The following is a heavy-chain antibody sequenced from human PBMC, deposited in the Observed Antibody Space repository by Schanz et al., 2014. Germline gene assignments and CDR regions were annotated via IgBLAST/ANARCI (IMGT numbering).Heavy chain of an antibody. V-gene: IGHV3-33*01. CDR2: MSYDGSIK. CDR1: GFTFSSYG. Sequence: QVQLVESGGGVVQPGRSLRLSCAASGFTFSSYGMHWVRQAPGKGLEWVAAMSYDGSIKYYGDSVKGRFTISRENAKNSLYLQMNRLRAEDTAVYYCARGTDWNLHYWGQGALVTVSS. CDR3: ARGTDWNLHY. J-gene: IGHJ4*02. D-gene: IGHD1-1*01.